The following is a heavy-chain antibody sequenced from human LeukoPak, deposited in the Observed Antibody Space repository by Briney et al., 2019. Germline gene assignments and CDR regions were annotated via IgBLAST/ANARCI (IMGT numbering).Heavy chain of an antibody. Sequence: PSETLSLTCTVSAYSISSGYYWSWIRQPPGKGLEWIGEINHNGSTNYNPSLKSRVTISVDASKIQFSLKLSSVTAADTAVYYCARALFYGSKSRRLNWFDPWGQGTLVTVSS. V-gene: IGHV4-38-2*02. D-gene: IGHD3-10*01. CDR2: INHNGST. CDR1: AYSISSGYY. J-gene: IGHJ5*02. CDR3: ARALFYGSKSRRLNWFDP.